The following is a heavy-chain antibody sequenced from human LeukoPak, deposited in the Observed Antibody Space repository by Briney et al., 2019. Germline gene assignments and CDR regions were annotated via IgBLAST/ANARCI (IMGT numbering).Heavy chain of an antibody. Sequence: SETLSLTCGVYGGSFSGYYWSWIRQPPGKGLEWIGEINHSGSTNYNPSLKSRVTISVDTSKNQFSLKLSSVTAADTAVYYCARHKMKQQLVSLGRRTKNWFDPWGQGTLVTVSS. CDR1: GGSFSGYY. J-gene: IGHJ5*02. V-gene: IGHV4-34*01. CDR2: INHSGST. CDR3: ARHKMKQQLVSLGRRTKNWFDP. D-gene: IGHD6-13*01.